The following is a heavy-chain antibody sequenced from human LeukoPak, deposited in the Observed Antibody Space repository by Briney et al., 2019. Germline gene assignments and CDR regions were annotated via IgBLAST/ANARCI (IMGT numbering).Heavy chain of an antibody. Sequence: GGSLRLSCAASVFTFDDYTMQWVREAPGRGVEWVSLINWVGGSTFYADSVKGRFTISRDNSKNSLYLQMSSLRTEDTASYYFAKGDDLGWFDPWGQGTPVTASS. J-gene: IGHJ5*02. D-gene: IGHD3-3*01. V-gene: IGHV3-43*01. CDR2: INWVGGST. CDR1: VFTFDDYT. CDR3: AKGDDLGWFDP.